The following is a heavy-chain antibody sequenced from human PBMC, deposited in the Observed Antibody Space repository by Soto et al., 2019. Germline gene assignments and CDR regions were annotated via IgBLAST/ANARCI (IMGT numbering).Heavy chain of an antibody. CDR1: GYTFTSYG. V-gene: IGHV1-18*01. CDR2: IRARNGDT. CDR3: ARGRYGDY. D-gene: IGHD1-1*01. J-gene: IGHJ4*02. Sequence: QVHLVQSGAEVKKPGASVKVSCKGSGYTFTSYGITWVRQAPGQGLEWMGWIRARNGDTDYAQKLQGRVTVTRDTSTSTAYMELRSLRSDDTAVYYCARGRYGDYWGQGALVTVSS.